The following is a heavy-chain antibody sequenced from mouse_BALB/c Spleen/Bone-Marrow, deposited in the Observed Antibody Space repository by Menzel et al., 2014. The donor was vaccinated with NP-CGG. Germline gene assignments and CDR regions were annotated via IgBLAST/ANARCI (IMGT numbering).Heavy chain of an antibody. Sequence: QVQLKESGPGLVAPSQGLSITCTVSGFSLTDYGVSWIRQPPGKGLEWLGVIWDGGSTYYNSALKSRLSISKDNSKSQVFLKMNSLQTDDTAMYYCAKHEDRYDWFAYWGQGTLVTVSA. J-gene: IGHJ3*01. CDR2: IWDGGST. CDR1: GFSLTDYG. D-gene: IGHD2-14*01. CDR3: AKHEDRYDWFAY. V-gene: IGHV2-6-5*01.